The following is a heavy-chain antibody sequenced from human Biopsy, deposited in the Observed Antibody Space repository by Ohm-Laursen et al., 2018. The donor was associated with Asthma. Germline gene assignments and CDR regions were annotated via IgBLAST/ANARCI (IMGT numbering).Heavy chain of an antibody. D-gene: IGHD2-21*02. CDR1: GYTFTDYS. V-gene: IGHV1-18*04. Sequence: SVKVSCKASGYTFTDYSIHWVRQAPGQGLEWLGWISAYNGATNFAQKFQGRFTMTTETSTNTAFMELRRLKSDDSAVYFCARGLGDLDSWGQGSLVTVSS. CDR2: ISAYNGAT. CDR3: ARGLGDLDS. J-gene: IGHJ4*02.